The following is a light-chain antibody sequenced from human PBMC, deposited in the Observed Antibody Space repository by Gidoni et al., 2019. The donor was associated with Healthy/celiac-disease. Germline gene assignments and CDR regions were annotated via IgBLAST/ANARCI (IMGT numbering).Light chain of an antibody. CDR3: LLSYSGARV. CDR1: TGAVTSGHY. J-gene: IGLJ2*01. Sequence: QAVVTQAPSLTVSPGGTVTITCGSSTGAVTSGHYPYWFQQKPCQAPRTLIYDTSNKHSWTPARFSGSLLGGKAALTLSGAQPEDEAEYYCLLSYSGARVFGGGTKLTVL. V-gene: IGLV7-46*01. CDR2: DTS.